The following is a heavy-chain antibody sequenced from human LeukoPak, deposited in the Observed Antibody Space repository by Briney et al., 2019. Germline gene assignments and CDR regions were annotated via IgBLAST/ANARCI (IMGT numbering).Heavy chain of an antibody. Sequence: GGSLRLSCAASGFTFSSYWMHWVRQVPGKGLVWVSRINGDGSSTNYADAVKGRFTISRDNTKNTLCLQMNSLRAEDTAVYYCARGYSSGSRWGYWGQGTLVTVSS. CDR2: INGDGSST. D-gene: IGHD6-19*01. V-gene: IGHV3-74*01. CDR1: GFTFSSYW. J-gene: IGHJ4*02. CDR3: ARGYSSGSRWGY.